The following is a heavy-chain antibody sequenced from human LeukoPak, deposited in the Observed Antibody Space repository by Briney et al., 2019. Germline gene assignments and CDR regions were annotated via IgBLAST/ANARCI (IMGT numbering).Heavy chain of an antibody. V-gene: IGHV3-66*01. J-gene: IGHJ4*02. CDR2: IYSGGST. D-gene: IGHD6-19*01. CDR3: ARAVAGPFQLDY. CDR1: GFTVSSNY. Sequence: GGSLRLSCAASGFTVSSNYMSWVRQAPVKGLEWVSVIYSGGSTYYADSVKGRFTISRDNSKNTLYLQMNSLRAEDTAVYYCARAVAGPFQLDYWGQGTLVTVSS.